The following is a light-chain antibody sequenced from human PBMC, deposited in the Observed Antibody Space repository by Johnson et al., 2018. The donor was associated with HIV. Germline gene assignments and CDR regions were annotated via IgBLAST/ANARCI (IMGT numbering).Light chain of an antibody. Sequence: QSVLTQPPSVSAAPGQKVTISCSGSSSDMGNYAVSWYQQLPGTAPKLLIYDNNKRPSGIPDRFSGSQSGTSATLGITGLQTGDEADYYCGTWDSSLDYVFGTGSKVTVL. V-gene: IGLV1-51*01. J-gene: IGLJ1*01. CDR1: SSDMGNYA. CDR2: DNN. CDR3: GTWDSSLDYV.